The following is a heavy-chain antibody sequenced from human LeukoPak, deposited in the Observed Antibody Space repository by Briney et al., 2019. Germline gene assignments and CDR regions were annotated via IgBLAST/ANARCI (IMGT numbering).Heavy chain of an antibody. Sequence: PSETLSLTCAVSGGFISSSNWWSWVRQPPGKGLEWIGEIYHSGSTNYNPSLKSRVTISVGKSKNQFSLKLSSVTAADTAVYYCASEQPGDYWGQGTLVTVSS. D-gene: IGHD6-13*01. CDR3: ASEQPGDY. J-gene: IGHJ4*02. V-gene: IGHV4-4*02. CDR1: GGFISSSNW. CDR2: IYHSGST.